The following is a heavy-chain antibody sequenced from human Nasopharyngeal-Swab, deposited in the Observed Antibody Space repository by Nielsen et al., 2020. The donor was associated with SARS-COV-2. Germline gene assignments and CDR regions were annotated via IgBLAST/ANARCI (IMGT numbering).Heavy chain of an antibody. D-gene: IGHD1-1*01. CDR3: ATGDRASDY. J-gene: IGHJ4*02. CDR2: ISSSGSTI. CDR1: GFTFSDYY. Sequence: GEPLKISCAASGFTFSDYYMSWIRQAPGKGLEWVSYISSSGSTIYYADSVKGRFTISRDNAKNSLYLQMNSLRAEDTTVYYCATGDRASDYWGQGTLVTVSS. V-gene: IGHV3-11*04.